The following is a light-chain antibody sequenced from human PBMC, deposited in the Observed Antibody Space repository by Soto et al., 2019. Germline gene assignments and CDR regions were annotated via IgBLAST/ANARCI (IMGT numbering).Light chain of an antibody. V-gene: IGLV1-47*01. J-gene: IGLJ1*01. CDR3: ARWDDSLCGLV. CDR1: SSNIGTNY. Sequence: QSVLTQLPSASGTPGQRVTISCSGGSSNIGTNYVYWYQHLPGTAPKLLIYRNNQRPSGVPDRFSGSKSGTTASLAISGLPSEDEADYYCARWDDSLCGLVFGTGTNGTVL. CDR2: RNN.